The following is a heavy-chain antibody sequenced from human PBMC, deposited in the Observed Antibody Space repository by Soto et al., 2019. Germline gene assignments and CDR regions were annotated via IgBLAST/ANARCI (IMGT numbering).Heavy chain of an antibody. CDR3: VRYCSSTLCNGVATRTFDY. Sequence: PGGSLRLSCAASRFTFSTYEMHWRREAPGKGLEWVSYISSGGDTVHYADSVKGRFTISRDNTRNSLYLQMNSLRDEDTALYYCVRYCSSTLCNGVATRTFDYWGQGTLVTVSS. J-gene: IGHJ4*02. CDR1: RFTFSTYE. V-gene: IGHV3-48*03. D-gene: IGHD2-2*01. CDR2: ISSGGDTV.